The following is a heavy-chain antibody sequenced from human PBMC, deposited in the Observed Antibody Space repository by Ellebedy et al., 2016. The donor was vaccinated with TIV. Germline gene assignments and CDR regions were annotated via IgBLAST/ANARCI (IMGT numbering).Heavy chain of an antibody. CDR2: IYTSGST. CDR1: GGSISSGSYY. CDR3: ARDGGTPYAFDI. V-gene: IGHV4-61*02. J-gene: IGHJ3*02. Sequence: SETLSLXXTVSGGSISSGSYYWNWIRQPAGKGLEWIGRIYTSGSTNYNPSLKSRVTMSVDPSKNQFSLKLSSVTAADTAVYYCARDGGTPYAFDIWGQGTMVTVSS. D-gene: IGHD1-26*01.